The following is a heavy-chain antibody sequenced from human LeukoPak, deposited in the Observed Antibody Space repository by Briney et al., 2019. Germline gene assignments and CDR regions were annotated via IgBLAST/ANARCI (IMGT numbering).Heavy chain of an antibody. Sequence: PSQTLSLTCTVAGGSISSGSYYWSWIRQPAGKGLECIGRIYTSGSTNYNPSLKSRVTISVDTSKHQFSLKLSSVTAADTAVYYCARDSIRAGYYDSSGTLLFDYWGQGTLVTVSS. CDR1: GGSISSGSYY. CDR3: ARDSIRAGYYDSSGTLLFDY. J-gene: IGHJ4*02. D-gene: IGHD3-22*01. V-gene: IGHV4-61*02. CDR2: IYTSGST.